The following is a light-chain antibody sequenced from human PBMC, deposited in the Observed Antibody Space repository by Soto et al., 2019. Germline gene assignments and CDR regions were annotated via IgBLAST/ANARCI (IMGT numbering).Light chain of an antibody. CDR2: LGS. V-gene: IGKV2-28*01. J-gene: IGKJ4*01. CDR3: MQALQTPLT. Sequence: DIVMTQSPLSLPVTPGEPASISCRSSQSLLHSNGYNYLDWYLQKPGQSPQLLIYLGSNRASGVXDXSSGSGSGTDFTLKLSRVEAEDVGVYYCMQALQTPLTFGGGTKVEIK. CDR1: QSLLHSNGYNY.